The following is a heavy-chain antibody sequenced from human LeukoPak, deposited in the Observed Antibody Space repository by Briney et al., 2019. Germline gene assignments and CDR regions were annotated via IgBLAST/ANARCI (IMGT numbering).Heavy chain of an antibody. D-gene: IGHD2-15*01. CDR3: TTGYYYNYYYGMDV. Sequence: GGSLRLSCAASGFTFSNAWMSWVRQAPGKGLEWVGRIKSKTDGGTTDYAAPVKGRFTISRDDSKNTLYLQMNSLKTEDTAVYYCTTGYYYNYYYGMDVWGQGTTVTVSS. V-gene: IGHV3-15*01. J-gene: IGHJ6*02. CDR1: GFTFSNAW. CDR2: IKSKTDGGTT.